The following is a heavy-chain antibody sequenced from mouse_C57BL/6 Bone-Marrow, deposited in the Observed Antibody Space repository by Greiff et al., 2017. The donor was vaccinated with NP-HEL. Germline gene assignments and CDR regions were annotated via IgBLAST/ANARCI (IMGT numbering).Heavy chain of an antibody. D-gene: IGHD2-4*01. CDR1: GFTFSSYA. J-gene: IGHJ2*01. Sequence: DVHLVESGGGLVKPGGSLKLSCAASGFTFSSYAMSWVRQTPEKRLEWVATISDGGSYTYYPDNVKGRFTISRDNAKNNLYLHMSHLKSEDTAMYYCAREGGYDYEGYWGQGTTLTVSS. V-gene: IGHV5-4*01. CDR3: AREGGYDYEGY. CDR2: ISDGGSYT.